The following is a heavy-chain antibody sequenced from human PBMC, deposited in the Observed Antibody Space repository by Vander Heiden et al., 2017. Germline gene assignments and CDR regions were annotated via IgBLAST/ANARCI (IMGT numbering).Heavy chain of an antibody. V-gene: IGHV1-69*06. CDR1: GGTFSSYA. D-gene: IGHD1-26*01. J-gene: IGHJ4*02. CDR2: IIPIFGTA. CDR3: ARDGSRGVGATPLDY. Sequence: QVQLVQSGAEVKKPGSSVKVSCKASGGTFSSYAISWVRQAPGQGLEWRGGIIPIFGTANYAQKFQGRVTITADKSTSTAYMELSSLRSEDTAVYYCARDGSRGVGATPLDYWGQGTLVTVSS.